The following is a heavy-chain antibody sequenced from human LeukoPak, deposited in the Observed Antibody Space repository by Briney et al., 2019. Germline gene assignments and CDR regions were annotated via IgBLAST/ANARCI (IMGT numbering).Heavy chain of an antibody. D-gene: IGHD3-22*01. CDR1: VFTFSSYW. J-gene: IGHJ1*01. Sequence: GGSPRLSCAASVFTFSSYWMHWVRQAPGKGLVWVSHIKSDGSTNYADSVKGRFTISRDNAKNTVSLQMNSLRAEDTGVYYCARAPSEIGGYYPEYFRHWGQGTLVTVSS. CDR2: IKSDGST. V-gene: IGHV3-74*01. CDR3: ARAPSEIGGYYPEYFRH.